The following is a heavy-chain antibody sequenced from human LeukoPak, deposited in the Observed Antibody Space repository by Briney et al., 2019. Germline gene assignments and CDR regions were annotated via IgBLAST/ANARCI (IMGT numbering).Heavy chain of an antibody. V-gene: IGHV4-38-2*02. CDR3: ASATGTDRRIDY. CDR1: GYFISSGYY. Sequence: SETLSLTCTVSGYFISSGYYWGWIRQPPGKGLEWLGSIHYSGSTYYNPSLKSRVTISEDTSKNQFSLKLSSVTAADTAVYYCASATGTDRRIDYWGQGTLVTVSS. J-gene: IGHJ4*02. D-gene: IGHD1-1*01. CDR2: IHYSGST.